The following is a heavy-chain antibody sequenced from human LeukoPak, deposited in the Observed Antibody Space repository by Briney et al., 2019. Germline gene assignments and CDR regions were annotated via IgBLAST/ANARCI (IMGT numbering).Heavy chain of an antibody. D-gene: IGHD6-13*01. CDR2: IKPDGSEK. V-gene: IGHV3-7*01. CDR1: GFTFSSYW. J-gene: IGHJ4*02. CDR3: ARDLFAAAAGTKD. Sequence: GGSLRLSCAASGFTFSSYWMSWVRQAPGKGLEWVANIKPDGSEKYYVDSVKGRFTMSRDNAKNSLYLQMNSLRAEDMAVYYCARDLFAAAAGTKDWGQGTLVTVSS.